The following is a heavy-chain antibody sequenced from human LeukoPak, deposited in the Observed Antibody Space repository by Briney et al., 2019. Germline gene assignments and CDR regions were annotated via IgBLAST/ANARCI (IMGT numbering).Heavy chain of an antibody. J-gene: IGHJ4*02. Sequence: PGGSLRLSCAASGFTFSSYGMHWVRQAPGKGLEWVAFIQYDGSNKYYADSVKGRFTISRDNSKNTLYLQMNSLRAEDTAVYYCARPPPPANYFDYWGQGTLVTVSS. CDR1: GFTFSSYG. D-gene: IGHD6-25*01. CDR2: IQYDGSNK. CDR3: ARPPPPANYFDY. V-gene: IGHV3-30*02.